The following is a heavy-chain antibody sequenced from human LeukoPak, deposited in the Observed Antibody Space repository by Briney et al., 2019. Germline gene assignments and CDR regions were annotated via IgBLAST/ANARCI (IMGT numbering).Heavy chain of an antibody. CDR3: ARELKTAVSVYYFDY. D-gene: IGHD6-19*01. V-gene: IGHV1-46*01. J-gene: IGHJ4*02. CDR1: GYTFTSYY. CDR2: INPSGGST. Sequence: ASVKVSGKASGYTFTSYYMHWVRQAPGQGLEWMGIINPSGGSTSYAQKFQGRVTMTTDISTSTAYMELRSLGSDDTAVYYCARELKTAVSVYYFDYWGQGTLVTVSS.